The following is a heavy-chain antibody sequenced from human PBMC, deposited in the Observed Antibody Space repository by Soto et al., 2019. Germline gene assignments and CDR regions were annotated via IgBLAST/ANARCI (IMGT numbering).Heavy chain of an antibody. V-gene: IGHV3-21*01. Sequence: PGGSLRLSCAASGFTFSSYSMNWVRQAPGKGLEWVSSISSSSSYIYYADSVKGRFTISRDNARNSLYLQMNSLRAEDTAVYYCARDPGSWYGEDYWGQGTLVPASS. CDR3: ARDPGSWYGEDY. CDR2: ISSSSSYI. J-gene: IGHJ4*02. CDR1: GFTFSSYS. D-gene: IGHD6-13*01.